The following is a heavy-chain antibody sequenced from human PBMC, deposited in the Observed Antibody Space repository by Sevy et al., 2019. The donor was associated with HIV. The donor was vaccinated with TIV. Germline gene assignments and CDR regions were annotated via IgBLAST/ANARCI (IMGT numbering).Heavy chain of an antibody. Sequence: GGSLRLSCAASGFTISSYSMNWVRQAPGKGLEWVSSISSSSSYICYADSVKGRFTISRDNAKNSLYLQMNSLRAEDTAVYYCARAAYYYDSSGYYYVDYWGQGTLVTVSS. CDR2: ISSSSSYI. J-gene: IGHJ4*02. D-gene: IGHD3-22*01. V-gene: IGHV3-21*01. CDR1: GFTISSYS. CDR3: ARAAYYYDSSGYYYVDY.